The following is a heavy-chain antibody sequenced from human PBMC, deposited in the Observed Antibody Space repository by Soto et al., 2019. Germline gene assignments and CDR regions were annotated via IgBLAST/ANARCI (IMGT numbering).Heavy chain of an antibody. CDR1: GFTFSSYA. Sequence: GGSLRLSCAASGFTFSSYAMSRVRQAPGKGLEWVSAISGSGGSTYYADSVKGRFTISRDNSKNTLYLQMNSLRAEDTAVYYCAKDLSGTTYWYFDLWGRGTLVTVSS. V-gene: IGHV3-23*01. D-gene: IGHD3-10*01. J-gene: IGHJ2*01. CDR3: AKDLSGTTYWYFDL. CDR2: ISGSGGST.